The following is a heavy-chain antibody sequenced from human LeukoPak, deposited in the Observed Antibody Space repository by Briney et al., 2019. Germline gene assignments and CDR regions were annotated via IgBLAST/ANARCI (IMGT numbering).Heavy chain of an antibody. D-gene: IGHD2-2*01. CDR2: ISYDGSNK. V-gene: IGHV3-30-3*01. CDR1: GFTFSSYA. J-gene: IGHJ5*02. Sequence: GGSLRLSCAASGFTFSSYAMHWVRQAPGKGLEWVAVISYDGSNKYYADSVKGRFTISRDNSKNTLYLQMNSLRAEDTAVYYCARRGNCSSTSCLNWFDPWAREPWSPSPQ. CDR3: ARRGNCSSTSCLNWFDP.